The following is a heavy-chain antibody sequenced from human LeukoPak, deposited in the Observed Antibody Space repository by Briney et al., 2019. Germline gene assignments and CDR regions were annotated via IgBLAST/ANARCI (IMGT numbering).Heavy chain of an antibody. J-gene: IGHJ4*02. D-gene: IGHD6-13*01. CDR1: GGTFSAYA. Sequence: SGKVSFKASGGTFSAYAISWVRQAPGQGLEWVGRIVPILGTANYAQNFQGRVTITADRSTTTAYMGLSSLRSEDAAVYYCARVPQGSSWPYYFDYWGQGTLVTVSS. CDR3: ARVPQGSSWPYYFDY. V-gene: IGHV1-69*04. CDR2: IVPILGTA.